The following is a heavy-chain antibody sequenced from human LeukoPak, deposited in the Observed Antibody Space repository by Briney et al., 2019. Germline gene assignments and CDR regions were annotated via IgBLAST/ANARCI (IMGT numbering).Heavy chain of an antibody. Sequence: GGSLRLSCAASGFIFSSYAMHWVRQAPGKGLEWVAVISNDGSNKYYADSVKGRFTVSRDNFRNTMYLQMNSLRVEDTAVYYCARANRRTAAATGGYFDYWGQGTLVPVSS. D-gene: IGHD6-13*01. CDR2: ISNDGSNK. V-gene: IGHV3-30-3*01. J-gene: IGHJ4*02. CDR3: ARANRRTAAATGGYFDY. CDR1: GFIFSSYA.